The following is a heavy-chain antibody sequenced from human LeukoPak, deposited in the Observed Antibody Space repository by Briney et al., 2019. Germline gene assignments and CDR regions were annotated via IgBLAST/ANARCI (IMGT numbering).Heavy chain of an antibody. CDR3: ARANWNYNDYYYYYMDV. CDR2: INPNSGGT. CDR1: GYTFTGYY. J-gene: IGHJ6*03. D-gene: IGHD1-7*01. V-gene: IGHV1-2*02. Sequence: ASVKVSCKASGYTFTGYYMHWVRQAPGQGLEWMGWINPNSGGTNYAQKFQGRVTMTRDTSISTAYMELSRLRSDDTAAYYCARANWNYNDYYYYYMDVWGKGTTVTVSS.